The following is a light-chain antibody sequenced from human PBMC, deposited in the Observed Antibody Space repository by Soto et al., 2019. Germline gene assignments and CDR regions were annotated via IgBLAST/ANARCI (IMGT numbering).Light chain of an antibody. J-gene: IGKJ1*01. CDR3: LQHNTCPRP. Sequence: QMTQTQSSQSAAVGDRVTITCRASQGIRNDLGWYQQRPGKAPKRLIYAASTLQPGVPSRFSGSGSGTDFTLTISSLQPEDFATYYCLQHNTCPRPFGQGTKVDI. V-gene: IGKV1-17*01. CDR2: AAS. CDR1: QGIRND.